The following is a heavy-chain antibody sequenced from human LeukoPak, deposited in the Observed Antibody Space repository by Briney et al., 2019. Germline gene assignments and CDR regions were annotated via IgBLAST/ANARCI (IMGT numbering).Heavy chain of an antibody. CDR1: GFTFSSYW. CDR2: IKQDGSEK. D-gene: IGHD3-22*01. CDR3: AKEESYYDSSGYSRY. J-gene: IGHJ4*02. Sequence: PGGSLRLSCAASGFTFSSYWMSWVRQAPGKGLEWVANIKQDGSEKHFVDSVKGRFTISRDNSKNTLYLQMNSLRAEDPAVYYCAKEESYYDSSGYSRYWGQGTLVTVSS. V-gene: IGHV3-7*03.